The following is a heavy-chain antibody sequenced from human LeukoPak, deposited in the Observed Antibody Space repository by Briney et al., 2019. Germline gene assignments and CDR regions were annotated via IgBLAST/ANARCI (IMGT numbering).Heavy chain of an antibody. CDR1: GFTFSSYA. CDR3: AKALGQWLVLYYFDY. J-gene: IGHJ4*02. D-gene: IGHD6-19*01. CDR2: ISGSGGST. Sequence: GGSLRLSCAASGFTFSSYAMSWVRPAPGKGLEWGSAISGSGGSTYYADSVKGRFTISRDNSKNTLYLQMNSLRAEDTAVYYCAKALGQWLVLYYFDYWGQGTLVTVSS. V-gene: IGHV3-23*01.